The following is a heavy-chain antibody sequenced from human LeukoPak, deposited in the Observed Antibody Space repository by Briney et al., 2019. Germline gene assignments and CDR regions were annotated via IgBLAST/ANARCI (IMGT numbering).Heavy chain of an antibody. D-gene: IGHD2-2*02. CDR2: ITGSGGST. V-gene: IGHV3-23*01. J-gene: IGHJ3*02. Sequence: QPGGSLRLSCAASGFTFSSYAMRWVRQAPGKGLEWVSAITGSGGSTYYADSVKGRFSISRDNSKNTLYLQMNSLRGEDTAVYYCARGGYCRSTSCDNHAFDIWGQGTMVTVSS. CDR3: ARGGYCRSTSCDNHAFDI. CDR1: GFTFSSYA.